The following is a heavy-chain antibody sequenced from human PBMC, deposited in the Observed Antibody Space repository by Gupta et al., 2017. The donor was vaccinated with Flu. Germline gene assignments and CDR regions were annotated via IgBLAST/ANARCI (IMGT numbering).Heavy chain of an antibody. CDR1: GGSISSSSYH. V-gene: IGHV4-39*01. J-gene: IGHJ4*02. CDR2: IYYSGST. CDR3: ARQTPYYFSHFDY. Sequence: QVQLQESGPGLVKPSETLSLTCTVSGGSISSSSYHWGWIRQPPGKGLEWIGSIYYSGSTYYHPSLKSRVTISVDTSKNQFSLKLSSVTAADTAVYYCARQTPYYFSHFDYWGQGTLVTVSS. D-gene: IGHD3-10*01.